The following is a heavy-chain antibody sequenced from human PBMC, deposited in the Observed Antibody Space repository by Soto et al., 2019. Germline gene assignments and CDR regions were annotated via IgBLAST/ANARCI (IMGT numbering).Heavy chain of an antibody. CDR3: AHIGSSSWFDP. CDR2: IYWDDDK. Sequence: QITLKESGPTLVKPTQTLTLTCTFSGFSLSTSGVGVGWIRQPPGKALEWLALIYWDDDKRYSPSMKSRLTXTXXTSKIQVVLTMTNMEPVDTATYYCAHIGSSSWFDPWGQGTLVTVSS. CDR1: GFSLSTSGVG. D-gene: IGHD6-6*01. J-gene: IGHJ5*02. V-gene: IGHV2-5*02.